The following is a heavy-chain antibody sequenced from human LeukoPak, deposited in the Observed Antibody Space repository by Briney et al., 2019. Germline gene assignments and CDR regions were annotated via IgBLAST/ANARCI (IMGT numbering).Heavy chain of an antibody. D-gene: IGHD3-16*01. CDR3: ARGGSHFEY. CDR1: GYTFTSYC. J-gene: IGHJ4*02. Sequence: GESLKISSESFGYTFTSYCICWLRQMPGKGLEWMGSIYPGDSDTRYSPSFQGQVTISADKSISTAYLQWSSLTASDTAIYYCARGGSHFEYWGQGTLVTVSS. V-gene: IGHV5-51*01. CDR2: IYPGDSDT.